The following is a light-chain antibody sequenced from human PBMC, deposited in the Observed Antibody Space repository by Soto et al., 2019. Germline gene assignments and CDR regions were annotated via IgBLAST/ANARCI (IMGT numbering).Light chain of an antibody. J-gene: IGKJ4*01. CDR2: HTS. CDR1: EDISHY. Sequence: DIQMTQSPSSLSASLGDKVTLTCRASEDISHYLAWYQQKPGKAPMVLLHHTSILQSGVPSRFSGSGNGTAFNVTITSLQPEDVATYFCQKYDRAPLTFSGGNKVEI. CDR3: QKYDRAPLT. V-gene: IGKV1-27*01.